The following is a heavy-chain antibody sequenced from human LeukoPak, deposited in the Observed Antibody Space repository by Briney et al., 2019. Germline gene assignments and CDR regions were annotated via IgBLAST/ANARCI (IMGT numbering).Heavy chain of an antibody. CDR1: GGSFSSRTYY. D-gene: IGHD1-26*01. V-gene: IGHV4-39*01. J-gene: IGHJ4*02. CDR2: IYYSGST. Sequence: KASETLSLTCTVSGGSFSSRTYYWGWIRQPPGKGLEWIASIYYSGSTYYNPSLKSRVTISIDTSKNQFSLKVSSVTAADTAVYYCARLVGAATDPFDYWGQGTLVTVSS. CDR3: ARLVGAATDPFDY.